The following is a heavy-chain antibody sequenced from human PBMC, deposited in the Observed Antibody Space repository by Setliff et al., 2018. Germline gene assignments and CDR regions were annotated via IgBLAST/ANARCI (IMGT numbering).Heavy chain of an antibody. Sequence: SETLSLTCAVYGGSFSDYYWSWIRQSPGKGLEWIGEINHTGSTNYNPSLKSRVTISVDTSKNQFSLRLSSVTAADTAVYYCARGYCNSAGCFFAGWFDPWGQGTLVTVSS. V-gene: IGHV4-34*01. CDR1: GGSFSDYY. CDR2: INHTGST. J-gene: IGHJ5*02. D-gene: IGHD2-2*01. CDR3: ARGYCNSAGCFFAGWFDP.